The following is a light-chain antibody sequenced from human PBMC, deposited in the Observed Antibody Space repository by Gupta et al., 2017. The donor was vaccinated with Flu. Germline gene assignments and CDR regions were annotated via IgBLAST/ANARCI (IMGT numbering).Light chain of an antibody. CDR3: SSDTNANTVVV. J-gene: IGLJ2*01. CDR2: EVS. CDR1: SSDIGGYDY. Sequence: QSALTQPASVSGSPVESIAISCTGTSSDIGGYDYVSWYQQHPGNAPKLMLFEVSRRPAGISDRFSGSRSGNTASLTISGPLAEDEAFYYGSSDTNANTVVVFGGGTKLTVL. V-gene: IGLV2-14*01.